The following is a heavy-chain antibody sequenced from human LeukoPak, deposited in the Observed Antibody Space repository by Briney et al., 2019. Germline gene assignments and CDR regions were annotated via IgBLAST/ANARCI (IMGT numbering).Heavy chain of an antibody. D-gene: IGHD5-18*01. CDR1: GGSISSSSYY. Sequence: MPSETLSPTCTVSGGSISSSSYYWGWIRQPPGKGLEWIGSIYYSGSTYYNPSLKSRVTISVDTSKNQFSLKLSSVTAADTAVYYCARLRGYSYDRPFDYWGQGTLVTVSS. CDR2: IYYSGST. V-gene: IGHV4-39*01. J-gene: IGHJ4*02. CDR3: ARLRGYSYDRPFDY.